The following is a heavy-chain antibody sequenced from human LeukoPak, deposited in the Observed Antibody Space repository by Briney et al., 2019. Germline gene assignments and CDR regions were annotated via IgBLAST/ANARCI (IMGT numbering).Heavy chain of an antibody. D-gene: IGHD2-2*01. CDR1: GFTFSSYA. Sequence: GGSLRLSCAASGFTFSSYAMSWVRQAPGKGLEWVSAISGSGGSTYYADSVKGRFTISRDNSKNTLYLQMNSLRAEDTAVYYCAKGFSHSQLLWALDYWGQGTLVTVSS. CDR3: AKGFSHSQLLWALDY. V-gene: IGHV3-23*01. CDR2: ISGSGGST. J-gene: IGHJ4*02.